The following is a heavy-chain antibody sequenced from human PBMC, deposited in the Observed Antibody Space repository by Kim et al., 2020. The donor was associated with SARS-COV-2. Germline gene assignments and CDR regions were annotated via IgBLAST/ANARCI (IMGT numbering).Heavy chain of an antibody. J-gene: IGHJ4*02. D-gene: IGHD7-27*01. Sequence: SETLSLTCAVYGGSFSGYYWSWIRQPPGKGLEWIGEINHSGSTNYNPSLKSRVTISVDTSKNQFSLKLSSVTAADTAVYYCARGGRLGGRDATYDYWGQGTLVTVSS. V-gene: IGHV4-34*01. CDR1: GGSFSGYY. CDR3: ARGGRLGGRDATYDY. CDR2: INHSGST.